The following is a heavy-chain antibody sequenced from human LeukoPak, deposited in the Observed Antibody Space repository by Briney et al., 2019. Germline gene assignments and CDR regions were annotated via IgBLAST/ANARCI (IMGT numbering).Heavy chain of an antibody. J-gene: IGHJ4*02. D-gene: IGHD4-17*01. CDR3: ATDLTTVTTNNY. CDR1: GYTLTELS. Sequence: ASVRVSCKVSGYTLTELSMHWVRQAPGKGLEWMGGFDPEDGETIYAQKFQGRVTMTEDTSTDTAYMELSSLRSEDTAVYYCATDLTTVTTNNYWGQGTLVTVSS. CDR2: FDPEDGET. V-gene: IGHV1-24*01.